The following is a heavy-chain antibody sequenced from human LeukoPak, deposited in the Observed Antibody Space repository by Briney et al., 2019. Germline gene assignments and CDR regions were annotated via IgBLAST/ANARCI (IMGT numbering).Heavy chain of an antibody. CDR3: AKAPSYSSSWYPYYYYMDV. CDR1: GFTFSSYA. D-gene: IGHD6-13*01. V-gene: IGHV3-30*04. CDR2: ISYDGSNK. Sequence: PGGSLRLSCAASGFTFSSYAMHWVRQAPGKGLEWVAVISYDGSNKYYADSVKGRFTISRDNSKNTLYLQMNSLRAEDTAVYYSAKAPSYSSSWYPYYYYMDVWGKGTTVTISS. J-gene: IGHJ6*03.